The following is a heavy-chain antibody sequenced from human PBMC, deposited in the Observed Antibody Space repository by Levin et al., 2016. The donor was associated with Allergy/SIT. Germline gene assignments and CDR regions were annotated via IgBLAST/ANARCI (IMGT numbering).Heavy chain of an antibody. CDR3: AKRPGGHFYFDY. V-gene: IGHV3-23*01. Sequence: GESLKISCAASGFTFSNYAMTWVRQAPGKGLEWVSGISGSGGSTYYADSVKGRFTVFRDNSKNTLYLQMNSLGAEDTAVYYCAKRPGGHFYFDYWGQGTLVTVSS. D-gene: IGHD4-23*01. CDR2: ISGSGGST. CDR1: GFTFSNYA. J-gene: IGHJ4*02.